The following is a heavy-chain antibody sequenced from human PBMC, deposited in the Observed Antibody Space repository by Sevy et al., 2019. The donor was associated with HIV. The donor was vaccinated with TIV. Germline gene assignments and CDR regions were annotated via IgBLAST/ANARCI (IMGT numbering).Heavy chain of an antibody. CDR3: ARDPPRHYGSETPYEYYYYGMDV. Sequence: GESLKISCKASGYTFTGYYMHWVRQAPGQGLEWMGWINPNSGGTNYAQKFQGRVTMTRDTSISTAYMELSRLRSDDTAVYYCARDPPRHYGSETPYEYYYYGMDVWGQGTTVTVSS. V-gene: IGHV1-2*02. CDR2: INPNSGGT. J-gene: IGHJ6*02. D-gene: IGHD3-10*01. CDR1: GYTFTGYY.